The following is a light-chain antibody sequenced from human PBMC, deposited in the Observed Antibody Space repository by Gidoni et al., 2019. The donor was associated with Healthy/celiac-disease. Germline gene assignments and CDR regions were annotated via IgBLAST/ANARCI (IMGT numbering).Light chain of an antibody. CDR3: QQYNSTPQT. CDR2: WAS. V-gene: IGKV4-1*01. J-gene: IGKJ5*01. CDR1: PSVLYSSNNKNY. Sequence: DILLTHSPDSLPVSLGERATIDCKSSPSVLYSSNNKNYLAWYQQKPGQPPKLLIYWASTRESGVPDRFSGSGSGTDFTLTISSLQAEDVAVYYCQQYNSTPQTFXXXTRLEIK.